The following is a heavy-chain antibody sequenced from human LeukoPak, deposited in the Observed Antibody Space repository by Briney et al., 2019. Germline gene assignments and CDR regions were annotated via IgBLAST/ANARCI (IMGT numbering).Heavy chain of an antibody. V-gene: IGHV3-23*01. Sequence: GGSLRLSCAASGYTFSSFTLSWVRQAPGKGLEWVSVISASGGSAYYVDSVKGRFTMSRDNSKNSLYLQMNSLRAEDTAVYYCARASRSGSPPQWGQGTLVTVSS. CDR1: GYTFSSFT. CDR3: ARASRSGSPPQ. CDR2: ISASGGSA. J-gene: IGHJ4*02. D-gene: IGHD2-15*01.